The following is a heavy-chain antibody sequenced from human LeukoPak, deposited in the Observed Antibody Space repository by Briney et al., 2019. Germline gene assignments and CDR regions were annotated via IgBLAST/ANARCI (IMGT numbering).Heavy chain of an antibody. Sequence: SETLSLTCTVSGGSISSSSHSWGWIRQPPGKGLEWIGSISYSGSTYYNPSLKTRVTMSVDTSENQFSLKLSSVTAADSTVYYCVRIYCTSTSCYGDSYYGMNVWGQGTTVTVSS. CDR3: VRIYCTSTSCYGDSYYGMNV. V-gene: IGHV4-39*01. D-gene: IGHD2-2*01. CDR2: ISYSGST. CDR1: GGSISSSSHS. J-gene: IGHJ6*02.